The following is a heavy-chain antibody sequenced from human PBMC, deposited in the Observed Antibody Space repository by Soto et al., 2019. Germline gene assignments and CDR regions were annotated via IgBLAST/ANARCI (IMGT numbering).Heavy chain of an antibody. J-gene: IGHJ6*02. CDR1: GGSIISSSYC. D-gene: IGHD3-16*01. CDR2: IYYSGST. CDR3: ARGLPLRTYYYYGMDV. V-gene: IGHV4-39*01. Sequence: SETLSLTCTVSGGSIISSSYCCVWIRQPPWKGLEWIGSIYYSGSTYYNPSLKSRVTISVDTSKNQFSLKLSSVTAADTAVYYCARGLPLRTYYYYGMDVWGQGTTVTVSS.